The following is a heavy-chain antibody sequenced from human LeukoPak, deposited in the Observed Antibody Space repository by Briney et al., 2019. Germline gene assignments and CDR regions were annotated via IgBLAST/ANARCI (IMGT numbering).Heavy chain of an antibody. V-gene: IGHV3-48*04. D-gene: IGHD3-22*01. CDR3: ARDLYYDSSGYVGY. CDR1: GFTFSSYA. J-gene: IGHJ4*02. CDR2: ISSSGSTI. Sequence: PGGSLRLSCAASGFTFSSYAMSWVRQAPGKGLEWVSYISSSGSTIYYADSVKGRFTISRDNAKNSLYLQTNSLRAEDTAVYYCARDLYYDSSGYVGYWGQGTLVTVSS.